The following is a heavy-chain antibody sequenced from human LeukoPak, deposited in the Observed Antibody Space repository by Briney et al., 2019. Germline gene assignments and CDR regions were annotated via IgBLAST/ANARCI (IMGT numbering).Heavy chain of an antibody. CDR1: GFTFSTYE. CDR2: ISSSSSTI. J-gene: IGHJ4*02. V-gene: IGHV3-48*02. Sequence: GGSLRLSCAASGFTFSTYEMNWVRQAPGKGLEWVSYISSSSSTIYYADSVRGRFTISRDNAKNSLYLQMNSLRDEDTAVYYCATRGSYVGVYDYWGQGALVTVSS. D-gene: IGHD1-26*01. CDR3: ATRGSYVGVYDY.